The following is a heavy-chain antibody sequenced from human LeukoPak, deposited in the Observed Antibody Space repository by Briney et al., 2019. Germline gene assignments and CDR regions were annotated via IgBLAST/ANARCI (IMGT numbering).Heavy chain of an antibody. CDR1: GGSISSSSYY. Sequence: PSETLSLTCTVSGGSISSSSYYWGWIRQPPGKGLEWIGSIYHSGSTYYNPSLKSRVTISVDTSKNQFSLKLSSVTAADTAVYYCARAAAGTSAFDIWGQGTMVTVSS. CDR3: ARAAAGTSAFDI. CDR2: IYHSGST. D-gene: IGHD6-13*01. V-gene: IGHV4-39*07. J-gene: IGHJ3*02.